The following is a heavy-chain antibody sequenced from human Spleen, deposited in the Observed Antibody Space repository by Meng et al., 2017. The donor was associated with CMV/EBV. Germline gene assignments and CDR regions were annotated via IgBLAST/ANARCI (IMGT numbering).Heavy chain of an antibody. J-gene: IGHJ4*02. CDR2: IYYSGST. CDR1: GGSFSGYY. V-gene: IGHV4-31*11. CDR3: ARAFVSNTAMVVGDDYFDY. Sequence: SETLSLTCAVYGGSFSGYYWSWIRQHPGKGLEWIGYIYYSGSTYYNPSLKSRVTISVDTSKNQFSLKLSSVTAADTAVYYCARAFVSNTAMVVGDDYFDYWGQGTLVTVSS. D-gene: IGHD5-18*01.